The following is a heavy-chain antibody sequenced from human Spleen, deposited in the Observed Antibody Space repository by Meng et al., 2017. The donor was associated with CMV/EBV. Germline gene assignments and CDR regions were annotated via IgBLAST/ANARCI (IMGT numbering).Heavy chain of an antibody. J-gene: IGHJ4*02. CDR2: INSDGSST. CDR1: GFTFSSYW. V-gene: IGHV3-74*01. Sequence: GGSLRLSCAASGFTFSSYWMHWVRQAPGKGLVWVSRINSDGSSTSYADSVKGRFTISRDNAKNTLYLQVNSLRAEDTAVYYCAKLYYYDNSGYSLTSYDYWGQGTLVTVSS. CDR3: AKLYYYDNSGYSLTSYDY. D-gene: IGHD3-22*01.